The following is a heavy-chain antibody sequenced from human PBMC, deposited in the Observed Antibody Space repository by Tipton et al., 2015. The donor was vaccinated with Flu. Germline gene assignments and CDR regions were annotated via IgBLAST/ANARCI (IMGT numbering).Heavy chain of an antibody. CDR3: ARLAALNWFDP. J-gene: IGHJ5*02. Sequence: TLSLTCTVSGGSISSYYWSWIRQAPGKGLEWIGYMYYRGSTDYNPSLKSRVTMSVDMSKNQFSLKLSSVTAADTAVYYCARLAALNWFDPWGQGTLVTVSS. CDR1: GGSISSYY. V-gene: IGHV4-59*01. CDR2: MYYRGST. D-gene: IGHD6-13*01.